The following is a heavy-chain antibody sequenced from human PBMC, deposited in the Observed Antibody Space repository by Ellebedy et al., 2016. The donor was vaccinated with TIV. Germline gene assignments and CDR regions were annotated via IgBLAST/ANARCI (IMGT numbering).Heavy chain of an antibody. V-gene: IGHV4-59*01. D-gene: IGHD6-19*01. Sequence: SETLSLTXTVSGGSISSYYWSWIRQPPGKGLEWIGYIYYSGSTNYNPSLKSRVTISVDTSKNQFSLKLSSVTAADTAVYYCAREWVVAVAVRTGYNWFDPWGQGTLVTVSS. CDR1: GGSISSYY. J-gene: IGHJ5*02. CDR2: IYYSGST. CDR3: AREWVVAVAVRTGYNWFDP.